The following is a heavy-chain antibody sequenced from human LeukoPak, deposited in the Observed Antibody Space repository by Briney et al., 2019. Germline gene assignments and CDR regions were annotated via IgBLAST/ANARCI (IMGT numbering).Heavy chain of an antibody. CDR2: INSNGGST. Sequence: GGSLRLSCAASGFTFSSYSMSWVRQAPGKGLEWVSGINSNGGSTGYADSVKGRFTISRDNAKNSLYLQMNSLRAEDTALYYCAREAYCGGDCYPRLYYYYYYMDVWGKGTTVTVSS. D-gene: IGHD2-21*02. CDR3: AREAYCGGDCYPRLYYYYYYMDV. CDR1: GFTFSSYS. J-gene: IGHJ6*03. V-gene: IGHV3-20*04.